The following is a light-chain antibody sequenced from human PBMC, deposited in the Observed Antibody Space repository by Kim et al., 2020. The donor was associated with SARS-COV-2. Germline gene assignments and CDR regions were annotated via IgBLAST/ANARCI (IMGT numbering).Light chain of an antibody. Sequence: DIVMTQSPLSLPVTPGEPASISCRSSQSLLHSNGYNYLDWYLQKPGQSPQLLIYLGSNRASGVPDRFSGSGSGTDFTLKISRLEAEDVGVYYCMQALQTPLYTFGQGTKLEI. V-gene: IGKV2-28*01. CDR3: MQALQTPLYT. J-gene: IGKJ2*01. CDR2: LGS. CDR1: QSLLHSNGYNY.